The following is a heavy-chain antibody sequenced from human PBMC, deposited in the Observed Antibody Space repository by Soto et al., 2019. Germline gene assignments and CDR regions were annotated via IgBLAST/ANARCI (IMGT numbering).Heavy chain of an antibody. CDR3: ATGRPRSNWVYFDY. Sequence: EVQLVGSGGGLVQPGGSLRLTCVASGFTFNTYWMSWVRQSPGKGLEWVANIKQDGSAINYLDSLRGRFTISRDNGKNSLYLQMNSLRAEDAAVYYCATGRPRSNWVYFDYWGQGILVAVSS. V-gene: IGHV3-7*01. CDR1: GFTFNTYW. J-gene: IGHJ4*02. CDR2: IKQDGSAI. D-gene: IGHD4-4*01.